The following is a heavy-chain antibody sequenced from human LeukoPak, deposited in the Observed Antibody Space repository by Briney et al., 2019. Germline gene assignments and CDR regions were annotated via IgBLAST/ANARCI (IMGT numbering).Heavy chain of an antibody. V-gene: IGHV4-4*07. CDR1: NGSIGFYF. CDR2: INGNGGT. Sequence: SETLSLTCTVSNGSIGFYFWSWVRQPAGKGLEWIGRINGNGGTNYNPSLKSRVTMSVDTSKSQFSLKLTSVTAADTSVYYCVRDELRTTRSFSWDPWGQGILVTVAS. D-gene: IGHD1-1*01. J-gene: IGHJ5*02. CDR3: VRDELRTTRSFSWDP.